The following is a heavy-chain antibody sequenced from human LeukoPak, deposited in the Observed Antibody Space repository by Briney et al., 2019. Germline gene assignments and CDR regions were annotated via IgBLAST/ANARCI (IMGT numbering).Heavy chain of an antibody. Sequence: ASVKVSCKVFGGTFSSYAINWVRQGPGKGLEWMGGFNYDISETIYAQTFQGRVTMTEDTATDTAFMEMNSLRSEDTAIYYCATSRNLFGELYNGVDVWGQGTTVTVS. CDR2: FNYDISET. D-gene: IGHD3-10*01. CDR3: ATSRNLFGELYNGVDV. V-gene: IGHV1-24*01. CDR1: GGTFSSYA. J-gene: IGHJ6*02.